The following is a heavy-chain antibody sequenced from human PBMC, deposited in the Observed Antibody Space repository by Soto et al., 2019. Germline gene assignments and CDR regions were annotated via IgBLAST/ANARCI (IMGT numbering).Heavy chain of an antibody. Sequence: QVQLQQWGAGLLKPSETLSLNCAVTGGSLSGYYWSWIRQAPGKGLEWIGEVKDGGHTNYSPSLRGRVTRSSDTSNTQFSLRLNSVTAADTGVYYCARGQEGVVATHWDQGSLVTVSS. D-gene: IGHD5-12*01. V-gene: IGHV4-34*01. CDR2: VKDGGHT. J-gene: IGHJ4*02. CDR3: ARGQEGVVATH. CDR1: GGSLSGYY.